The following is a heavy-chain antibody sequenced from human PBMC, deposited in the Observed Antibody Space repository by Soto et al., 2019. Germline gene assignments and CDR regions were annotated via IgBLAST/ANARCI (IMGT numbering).Heavy chain of an antibody. J-gene: IGHJ4*02. CDR3: ARVALYYDILTGYLASSYFDY. D-gene: IGHD3-9*01. V-gene: IGHV3-7*05. CDR2: IKQDGSEK. Sequence: EVQLVESGGALVQPGGSLRLSCAASGFTFSNYWMTWGRQAPGKGLEWVANIKQDGSEKYYVDSVKGRFTISRDNAKNSLYLQMNSLRAEDTAVYYCARVALYYDILTGYLASSYFDYWGQGSLVTVSS. CDR1: GFTFSNYW.